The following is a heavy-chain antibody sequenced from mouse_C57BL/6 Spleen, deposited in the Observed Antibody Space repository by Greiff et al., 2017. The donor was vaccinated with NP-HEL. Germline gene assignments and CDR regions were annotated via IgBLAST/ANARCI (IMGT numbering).Heavy chain of an antibody. CDR1: GYAFSSSW. D-gene: IGHD1-1*01. V-gene: IGHV1-82*01. CDR3: ARRKGSSWYFDV. J-gene: IGHJ1*03. CDR2: IYPGDGDT. Sequence: QVQLKQSGPELVKPGASVKISCKASGYAFSSSWMNWVKQRPGKGLEWIGRIYPGDGDTNYNGKFKGKATLTADKSSSTAYMQLSSLTSEDSAVYFCARRKGSSWYFDVWGTGTTVTVSS.